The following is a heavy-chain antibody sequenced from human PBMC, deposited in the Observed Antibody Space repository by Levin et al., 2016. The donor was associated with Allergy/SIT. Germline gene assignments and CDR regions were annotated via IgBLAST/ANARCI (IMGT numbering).Heavy chain of an antibody. D-gene: IGHD2-2*01. J-gene: IGHJ1*01. CDR3: ARKTYPEYFQH. CDR2: ISGSGGST. V-gene: IGHV3-23*01. Sequence: VRQAPGKGLEWVSAISGSGGSTYYADSVKGRFTISRDNSKNTLYLQMNSLRAEDTAVYYCARKTYPEYFQHWGQGTLVTVSS.